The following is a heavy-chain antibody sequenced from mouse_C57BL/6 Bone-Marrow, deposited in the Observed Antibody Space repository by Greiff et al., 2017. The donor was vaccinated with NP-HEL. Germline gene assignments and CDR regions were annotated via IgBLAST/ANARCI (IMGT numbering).Heavy chain of an antibody. CDR3: ARRHAYFDY. V-gene: IGHV5-6*02. J-gene: IGHJ2*01. CDR2: ISSGGSYT. Sequence: EVKLVESGGDLVKPGGSLKLSCAASGFTFSSYGMSWVRQTPDKRLEWVATISSGGSYTYYPDSVKGRFTISRDNAKNTLYLQMSSLKSEDTAMYYCARRHAYFDYRGQGTTLTVSS. CDR1: GFTFSSYG.